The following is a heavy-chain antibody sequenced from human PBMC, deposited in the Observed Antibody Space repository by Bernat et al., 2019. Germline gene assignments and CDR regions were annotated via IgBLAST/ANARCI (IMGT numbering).Heavy chain of an antibody. CDR3: ARDFLRERWLHRLDY. V-gene: IGHV3-30-3*01. Sequence: QVQLVESGGGVVQPGRSLRLSCAASGFTFSSYAMHWVRQAPDKGLEWVAVISYDGSNKYYADSVKGRFTISRDNSKNTLYLQMNSLRAEDTAVYYCARDFLRERWLHRLDYWGQGTLVTVSS. D-gene: IGHD5-24*01. CDR1: GFTFSSYA. CDR2: ISYDGSNK. J-gene: IGHJ4*02.